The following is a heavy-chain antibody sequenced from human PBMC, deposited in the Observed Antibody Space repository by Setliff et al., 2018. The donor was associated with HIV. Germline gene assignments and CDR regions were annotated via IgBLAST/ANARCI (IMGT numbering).Heavy chain of an antibody. J-gene: IGHJ6*03. Sequence: SETLSLTCTVSGGSISSSSYYRGWIRQPPGKGLQWIGSIYYRGSTYYNPSLKSRVTISVDTSKNQFSLKLRSVTAADTALYYCARGRYRSRWYASDHYYIDVWGKGTTVTVSS. CDR2: IYYRGST. D-gene: IGHD6-13*01. CDR1: GGSISSSSYY. CDR3: ARGRYRSRWYASDHYYIDV. V-gene: IGHV4-39*01.